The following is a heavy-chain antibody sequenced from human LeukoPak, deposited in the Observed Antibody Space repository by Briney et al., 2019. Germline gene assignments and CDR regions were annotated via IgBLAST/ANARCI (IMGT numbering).Heavy chain of an antibody. CDR2: FDPEDGET. CDR3: ATLGANYYDSSGYPNWFDP. CDR1: GYTLTELS. J-gene: IGHJ5*02. D-gene: IGHD3-22*01. Sequence: GASVKVSCKVSGYTLTELSMHWVRQAPGKGLEWMGGFDPEDGETIYAQKFQGRVTMTEDTSTDTAYMELSSLRSEDTAVYYCATLGANYYDSSGYPNWFDPWGQGTLVTVSS. V-gene: IGHV1-24*01.